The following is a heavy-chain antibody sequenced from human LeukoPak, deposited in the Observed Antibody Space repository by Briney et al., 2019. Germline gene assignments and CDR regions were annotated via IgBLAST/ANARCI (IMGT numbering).Heavy chain of an antibody. CDR3: ARDPTYYYDSRPKFFDY. CDR1: GFTFSSYS. J-gene: IGHJ4*02. Sequence: GGSLGLSCAASGFTFSSYSMNWVRQAPGKGLEWVSSISSSSSYIYYADSVKGRFTISRDNAKNSLYLQMNGLRAEDTAVYYCARDPTYYYDSRPKFFDYWGQGTLVTVSS. CDR2: ISSSSSYI. D-gene: IGHD3-22*01. V-gene: IGHV3-21*01.